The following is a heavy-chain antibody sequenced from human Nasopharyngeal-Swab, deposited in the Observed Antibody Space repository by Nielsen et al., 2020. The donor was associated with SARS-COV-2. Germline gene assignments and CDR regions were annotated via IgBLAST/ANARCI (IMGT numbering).Heavy chain of an antibody. V-gene: IGHV3-7*01. CDR3: ARVSRYYDILTGYYAEDGMDV. CDR2: IKQDGSEK. J-gene: IGHJ6*02. Sequence: VRQAPGKGLEWVANIKQDGSEKYYVDSVKGRFTISRDNAKNSLYLQMNSLRAEDTAVYYCARVSRYYDILTGYYAEDGMDVWGQGTTVTVS. D-gene: IGHD3-9*01.